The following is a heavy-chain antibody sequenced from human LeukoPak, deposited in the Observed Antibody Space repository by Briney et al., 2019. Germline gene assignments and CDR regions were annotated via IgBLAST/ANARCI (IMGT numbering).Heavy chain of an antibody. Sequence: SGTLSLTCTVSGGSLCTYYWSWIRHPPGKGLEWIGYIYYSGSTNYNPSLKSRVTISVDTSKNQFSLRLSSVTAADTAVYYCARVTGYMTEDYFDYWGQGTLITVSS. CDR1: GGSLCTYY. CDR3: ARVTGYMTEDYFDY. CDR2: IYYSGST. D-gene: IGHD6-13*01. V-gene: IGHV4-59*01. J-gene: IGHJ4*02.